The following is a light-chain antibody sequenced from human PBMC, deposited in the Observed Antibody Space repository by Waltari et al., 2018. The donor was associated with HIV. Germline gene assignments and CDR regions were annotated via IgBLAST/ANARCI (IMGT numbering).Light chain of an antibody. CDR3: CSYAGNYTFV. V-gene: IGLV2-11*01. Sequence: QSALTQPRSVSGSPGQSVPIPCTGTSSDFGGYKYVPWYQHHPGKAPQLMIFDVNKRPSGVPDRFSGSKSGNTASLTISGLQAEDEADYDCCSYAGNYTFVFGGGTKLTVL. J-gene: IGLJ2*01. CDR2: DVN. CDR1: SSDFGGYKY.